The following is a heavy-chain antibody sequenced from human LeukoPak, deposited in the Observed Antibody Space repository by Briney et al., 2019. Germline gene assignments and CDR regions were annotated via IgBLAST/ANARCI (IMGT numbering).Heavy chain of an antibody. J-gene: IGHJ3*02. CDR3: ARPAAAHFDWLLGAFDI. CDR2: IYPGDSDT. Sequence: GESLKISCKGSGYSFTSYWIGWVRQMPGKGLEWMGIIYPGDSDTRYSPSFQAQVTISADKSISTAYLQWSSLKASDTAMYYCARPAAAHFDWLLGAFDIWGQGTMVTVSS. D-gene: IGHD3-9*01. V-gene: IGHV5-51*01. CDR1: GYSFTSYW.